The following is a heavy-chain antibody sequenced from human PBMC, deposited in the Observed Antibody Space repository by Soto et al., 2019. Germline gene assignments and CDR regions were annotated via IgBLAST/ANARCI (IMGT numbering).Heavy chain of an antibody. CDR3: ARGYCTNGVCYPDLFFDY. V-gene: IGHV1-46*01. D-gene: IGHD2-8*01. CDR2: INPSGGST. J-gene: IGHJ4*02. Sequence: ASVKVSCKASGYTFTSYYMHWVRQAPGQGLEWMGIINPSGGSTSYAQKFQGRVTMTRDTSTSTVYMELSSLRSEDTAVYYCARGYCTNGVCYPDLFFDYWGQGTLVTVSS. CDR1: GYTFTSYY.